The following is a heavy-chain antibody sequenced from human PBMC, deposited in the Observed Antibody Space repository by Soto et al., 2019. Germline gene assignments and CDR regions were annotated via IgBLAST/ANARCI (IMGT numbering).Heavy chain of an antibody. CDR1: GASITFGGYS. D-gene: IGHD3-10*02. CDR3: AKLVRDDVRRSDLDH. V-gene: IGHV4-30-2*01. Sequence: SETLSLTCTVSGASITFGGYSWGWIRQTPGKGLEWIGYINHLETTFYNPSFEGRLTLSIDRAKNQFSLNLRSVTAADSGVYYCAKLVRDDVRRSDLDHWGQGTLVTVSS. J-gene: IGHJ4*02. CDR2: INHLETT.